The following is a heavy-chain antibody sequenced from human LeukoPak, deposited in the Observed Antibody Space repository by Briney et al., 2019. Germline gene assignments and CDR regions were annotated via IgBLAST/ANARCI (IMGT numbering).Heavy chain of an antibody. D-gene: IGHD3-10*01. CDR2: ISSSGSTI. Sequence: KPGGSLRLSCAASGFTFSDYYMSWIRQAPGKGLEWVSYISSSGSTIYYADSVKGRFTISRDNAKNSLYLQMNSLRAEDTAVYYCARDMKYYYGSGSYQNAFDIWGQGTMVTVSS. V-gene: IGHV3-11*04. J-gene: IGHJ3*02. CDR3: ARDMKYYYGSGSYQNAFDI. CDR1: GFTFSDYY.